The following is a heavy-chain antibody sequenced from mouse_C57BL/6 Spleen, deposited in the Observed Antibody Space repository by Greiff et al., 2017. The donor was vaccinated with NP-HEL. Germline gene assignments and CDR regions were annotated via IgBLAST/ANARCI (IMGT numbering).Heavy chain of an antibody. V-gene: IGHV5-9-1*02. D-gene: IGHD2-4*01. CDR2: ISSGGDYI. Sequence: EVMLVESGEGLVKPGGSLKLSCAASGFTFSSYAMSWVRQTPEKRLEWVAYISSGGDYIYYADPVKGRFTISRDNARNTLYLQMSSLKSEDTAMYYCTRDHDYDSAYWGQGTLVTVSA. CDR1: GFTFSSYA. J-gene: IGHJ3*01. CDR3: TRDHDYDSAY.